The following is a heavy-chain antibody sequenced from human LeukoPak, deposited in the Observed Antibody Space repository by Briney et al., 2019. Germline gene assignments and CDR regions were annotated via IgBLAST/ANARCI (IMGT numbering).Heavy chain of an antibody. Sequence: GGSLRLSCAASGFTFSNYGMHWVRQAPGKGLDWVAVISYDGSNKYCADSVKGRFTISRDNSKNTPYLQMNSLRAEDTAVYYCAKCRGYYGSGTYFDYWGQGTLVTVSS. CDR3: AKCRGYYGSGTYFDY. V-gene: IGHV3-30*18. D-gene: IGHD3-10*01. CDR1: GFTFSNYG. CDR2: ISYDGSNK. J-gene: IGHJ4*02.